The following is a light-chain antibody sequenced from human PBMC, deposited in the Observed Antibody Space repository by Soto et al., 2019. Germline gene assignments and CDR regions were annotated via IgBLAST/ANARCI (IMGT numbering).Light chain of an antibody. J-gene: IGLJ2*01. V-gene: IGLV3-1*01. Sequence: SYELTQPPSVSVSPGQTASITCSGDKLGDKYASWYQQKPGQSPVLVIYQDTKRPSGIPERFSGSNSGNTDTLTISGTQAMDEADYYCQAWDSSIGVFGGGTKLTVL. CDR1: KLGDKY. CDR3: QAWDSSIGV. CDR2: QDT.